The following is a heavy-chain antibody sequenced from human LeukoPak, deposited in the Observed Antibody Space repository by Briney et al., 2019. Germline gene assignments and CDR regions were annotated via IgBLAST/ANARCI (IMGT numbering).Heavy chain of an antibody. CDR3: TYGDYPLTY. J-gene: IGHJ4*02. CDR2: IYSDGKT. D-gene: IGHD4-17*01. Sequence: PGGSLRLSCTASGLSVSGNYWRWVRQAPGKGLEWVSIIYSDGKTLYTTSVKGRFTFSRDKSKNTFYLQTNSLRAEDTAVYFCTYGDYPLTYWGQGTLVTVSS. CDR1: GLSVSGNY. V-gene: IGHV3-66*01.